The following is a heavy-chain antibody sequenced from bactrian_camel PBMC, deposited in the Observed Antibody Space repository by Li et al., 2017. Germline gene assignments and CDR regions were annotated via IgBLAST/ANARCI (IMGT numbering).Heavy chain of an antibody. D-gene: IGHD4*01. CDR1: PNMYCDYD. Sequence: HVQLVESGGGSVQSGGSLRLSCAISSPNMYCDYDMSWYRQAPGKEREFVSGIESDGSTSYADSVKGRFTISQDNAKNTVYLQMNSLKPEDTAVYYCAEALHATIASMREDGTLDCAHWSQGTQVTVS. J-gene: IGHJ4*01. V-gene: IGHV3S53*01. CDR2: IESDGST. CDR3: AEALHATIASMREDGTLDCAH.